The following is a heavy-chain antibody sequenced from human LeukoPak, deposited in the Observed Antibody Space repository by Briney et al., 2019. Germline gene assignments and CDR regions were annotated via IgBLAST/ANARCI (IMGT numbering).Heavy chain of an antibody. CDR1: GFTFSSYA. V-gene: IGHV3-23*01. D-gene: IGHD2-2*01. CDR2: ISGSGGST. J-gene: IGHJ4*02. CDR3: AKSEFVVVPAAEDY. Sequence: GGSLRLSCAASGFTFSSYAMSWVRQAPGKGLERVSAISGSGGSTYYADTVKGRFTISRDNSKNTLYLQMNSLRAEDTAVYYCAKSEFVVVPAAEDYWGQGTLVTVSS.